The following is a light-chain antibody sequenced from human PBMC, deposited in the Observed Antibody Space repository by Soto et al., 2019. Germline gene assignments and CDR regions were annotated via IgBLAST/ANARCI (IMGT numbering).Light chain of an antibody. CDR3: QQYGSSPPSST. Sequence: EIVLTQSPGTLSLSPGERATLSCRASQIIISSYLAWYQQKPGQAPRLLIYGASSRATGIPDRFSGSGSGTDFTLTISRLEPEDFAVYYCQQYGSSPPSSTFGQGTRLAIK. V-gene: IGKV3-20*01. CDR1: QIIISSY. J-gene: IGKJ5*01. CDR2: GAS.